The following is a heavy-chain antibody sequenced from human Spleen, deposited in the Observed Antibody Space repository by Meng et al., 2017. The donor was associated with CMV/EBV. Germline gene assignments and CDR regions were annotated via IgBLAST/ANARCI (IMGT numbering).Heavy chain of an antibody. J-gene: IGHJ6*02. Sequence: GESLKISCAASGFTFSSYAMSWVRQAPGKGLEWVSLIYSTGNTYYADSVKGRFTISRDYSKNTLYLQMNSLRAEDTAMYYCARDRFTMIRGVIYGMDVWGQGTTVTVSS. V-gene: IGHV3-53*01. CDR2: IYSTGNT. D-gene: IGHD3-10*01. CDR3: ARDRFTMIRGVIYGMDV. CDR1: GFTFSSYA.